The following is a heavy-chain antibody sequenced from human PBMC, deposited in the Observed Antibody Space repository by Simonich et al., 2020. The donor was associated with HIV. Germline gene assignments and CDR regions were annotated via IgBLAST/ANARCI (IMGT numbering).Heavy chain of an antibody. CDR1: GYTFTAYY. CDR2: VNPNSGGT. V-gene: IGHV1-2*02. D-gene: IGHD6-13*01. Sequence: QVQLVQSGAEVKKPGASVKVSCKASGYTFTAYYMHWVRQAPGQGLEWMGWVNPNSGGTNYEQKFQGRVTMTRDTSISTAYMELSRLRSDDTAVYYCARGPQQVVPVFDAFDIWGPRTMVTVSS. J-gene: IGHJ3*02. CDR3: ARGPQQVVPVFDAFDI.